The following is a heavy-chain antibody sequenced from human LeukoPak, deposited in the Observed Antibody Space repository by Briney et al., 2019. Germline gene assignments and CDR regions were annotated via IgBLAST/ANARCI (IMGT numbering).Heavy chain of an antibody. Sequence: SQTLSLTCTVSGDSITSGGFYWSWIRQHPGRGLEWIGYIYYRARTYYNPSLKSRVIVSLDTSKNQFSLNLRSVTAADTAVYYCARDSSGRYYFDHWGRGTLVTVSS. CDR1: GDSITSGGFY. V-gene: IGHV4-31*03. CDR2: IYYRART. CDR3: ARDSSGRYYFDH. J-gene: IGHJ4*02. D-gene: IGHD3-22*01.